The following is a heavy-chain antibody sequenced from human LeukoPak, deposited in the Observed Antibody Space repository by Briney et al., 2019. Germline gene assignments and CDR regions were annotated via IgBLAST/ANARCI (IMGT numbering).Heavy chain of an antibody. CDR3: ASMPYYNSSGYQYYYYGMDV. CDR2: IIPILGIA. V-gene: IGHV1-69*04. J-gene: IGHJ6*02. D-gene: IGHD3-22*01. CDR1: GGTFSSYA. Sequence: ASVKVSCKAPGGTFSSYAISWVRQAPGQGLEWMGRIIPILGIANYAQKFQGRVTITADKSTSTAYMELSSLRSEDTAVYYCASMPYYNSSGYQYYYYGMDVWGQGTTVTVSS.